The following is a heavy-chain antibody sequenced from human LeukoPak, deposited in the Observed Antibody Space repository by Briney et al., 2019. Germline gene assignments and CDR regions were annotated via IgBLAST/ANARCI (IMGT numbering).Heavy chain of an antibody. Sequence: AGGSLRLSCLASGLTFNLYSMHCVRQAPGKGLEFVSVISSDGVYTYYAYSVKGRFTISRDNSKNTVYLQMSSLGADDTAVYYCAKVLDYCDGGTFYNSGMDSWGQGTLVTVSS. V-gene: IGHV3-64D*08. CDR3: AKVLDYCDGGTFYNSGMDS. J-gene: IGHJ4*02. CDR1: GLTFNLYS. D-gene: IGHD4-17*01. CDR2: ISSDGVYT.